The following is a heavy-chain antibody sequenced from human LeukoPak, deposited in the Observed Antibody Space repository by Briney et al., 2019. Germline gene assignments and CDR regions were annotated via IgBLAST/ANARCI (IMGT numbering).Heavy chain of an antibody. CDR1: GFTFSSYS. Sequence: PGGSLRLSCAASGFTFSSYSMNWVRQAPGKGLEWVSSISSSSSYIYYADSVRGRFTISRDNAKNSLYLQMNSLRAEDTAVYYCARVLHYYGSGSYGLWGQGTLVTVSS. D-gene: IGHD3-10*01. J-gene: IGHJ4*02. CDR2: ISSSSSYI. CDR3: ARVLHYYGSGSYGL. V-gene: IGHV3-21*01.